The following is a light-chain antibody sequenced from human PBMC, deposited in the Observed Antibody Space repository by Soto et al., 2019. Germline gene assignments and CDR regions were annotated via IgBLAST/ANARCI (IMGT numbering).Light chain of an antibody. J-gene: IGKJ1*01. CDR3: QQSNNWPRWT. CDR1: QSVSSN. CDR2: GAS. V-gene: IGKV3-15*01. Sequence: EIVMTQSPATLSVSPGERATLSCRASQSVSSNVAWYQQKPGQAPRRLIYGASTRATGIPARFSGSGSGTEFNLTISSLKSEDVAGYYSQQSNNWPRWTFGQGTKVEI.